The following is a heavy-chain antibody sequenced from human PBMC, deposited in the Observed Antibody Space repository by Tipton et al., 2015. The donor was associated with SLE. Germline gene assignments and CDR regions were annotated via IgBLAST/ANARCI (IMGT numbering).Heavy chain of an antibody. J-gene: IGHJ1*01. CDR3: ARGAHGQYQLLSGEEYFLH. Sequence: SLRLSCAASGFTFSDCWMHWVRQAPGKGLVWVSRINSDGKTTTYADSVKGRFTISRDNAKNTFFLQMNSLRAEDTAVYYCARGAHGQYQLLSGEEYFLHWGQGTLVTVSS. CDR1: GFTFSDCW. V-gene: IGHV3-74*01. D-gene: IGHD2-2*01. CDR2: INSDGKTT.